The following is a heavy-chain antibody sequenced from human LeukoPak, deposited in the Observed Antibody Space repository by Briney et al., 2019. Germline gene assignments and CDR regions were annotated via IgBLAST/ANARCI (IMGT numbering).Heavy chain of an antibody. D-gene: IGHD3-9*01. CDR2: ISAYNGNT. CDR3: ARDAQPQTYYDILTGYYLRVWFDP. Sequence: GASVKVSCKASGYTFTSYGISWVRQAPGQGLEWMGLISAYNGNTNYAQKLQGRVTMTTDTSTSTAYMELRSLRSDDTAVYYCARDAQPQTYYDILTGYYLRVWFDPWGQGTLVTVSS. CDR1: GYTFTSYG. J-gene: IGHJ5*02. V-gene: IGHV1-18*01.